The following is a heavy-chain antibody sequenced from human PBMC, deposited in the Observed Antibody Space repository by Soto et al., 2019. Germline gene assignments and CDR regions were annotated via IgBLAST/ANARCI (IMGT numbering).Heavy chain of an antibody. J-gene: IGHJ4*02. Sequence: QVQLVQSGAEVKKPGASVKVSCKASGYTFTSYVLHWVRQAPGQRPEWMGWINAGNGNTKYSQNFQGRVTISKNTSESTVYMELRSLKSEDTAAYDCARDRTYYGAYKGDYWGQGTLVAVSP. CDR1: GYTFTSYV. V-gene: IGHV1-3*01. CDR2: INAGNGNT. D-gene: IGHD4-17*01. CDR3: ARDRTYYGAYKGDY.